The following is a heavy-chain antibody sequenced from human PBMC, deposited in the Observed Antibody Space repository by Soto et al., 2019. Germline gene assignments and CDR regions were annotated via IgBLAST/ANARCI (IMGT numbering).Heavy chain of an antibody. CDR2: INSDGSST. J-gene: IGHJ4*02. V-gene: IGHV3-74*01. D-gene: IGHD6-19*01. CDR1: GFTFSSYW. CDR3: ARDYGDSSGWYAEYYFDY. Sequence: GGSLRLSCAASGFTFSSYWMHWVRQAPGKGLVWVSRINSDGSSTSYADSVKGRFTISRDNAKNTLYLQMNSLRAEDTAVYYCARDYGDSSGWYAEYYFDYWGQGTLVTVSS.